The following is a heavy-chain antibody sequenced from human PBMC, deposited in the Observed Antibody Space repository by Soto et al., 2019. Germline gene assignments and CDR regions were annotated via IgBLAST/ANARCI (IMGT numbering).Heavy chain of an antibody. CDR2: IYPTGRT. Sequence: QVQLQESGPGQVKPSETLSLTCTVSGSSLSNYYWSWIRQPAGKGLEWIGRIYPTGRTNYNPSLTSRVPRSVDTSKNQFSLKLSSVTAADTAVFYCARGSIKFDFWGQGTLVTVSS. V-gene: IGHV4-4*07. J-gene: IGHJ4*02. CDR3: ARGSIKFDF. CDR1: GSSLSNYY.